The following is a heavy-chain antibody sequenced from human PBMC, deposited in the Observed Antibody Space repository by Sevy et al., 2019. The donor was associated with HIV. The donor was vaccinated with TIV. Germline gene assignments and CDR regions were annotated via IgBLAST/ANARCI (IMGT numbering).Heavy chain of an antibody. V-gene: IGHV3-11*01. J-gene: IGHJ4*02. D-gene: IGHD6-13*01. CDR2: ISSSGSTI. Sequence: GGSLRLSCAASGFTFSDYYMSWIRQAPGKGLEWVSYISSSGSTIYYADSVKGRFTISRDKAKNSLYLRMNSLRAEDTAVYYCARDLGIAAAGFFDYWGQGTLVTVSS. CDR1: GFTFSDYY. CDR3: ARDLGIAAAGFFDY.